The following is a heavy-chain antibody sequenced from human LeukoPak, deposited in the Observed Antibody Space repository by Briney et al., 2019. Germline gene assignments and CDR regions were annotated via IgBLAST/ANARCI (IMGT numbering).Heavy chain of an antibody. CDR2: IYYSGST. J-gene: IGHJ4*02. V-gene: IGHV4-59*01. CDR1: GGSISSYY. D-gene: IGHD3-22*01. Sequence: SETLSLTCTVSGGSISSYYWSWIRQPPGKGLGWIGYIYYSGSTNYNPSLKSRVTISVDTSKNQFSLKLSPVTAADTAVYYCAGNYYDSSGPFSWSQGTLVTVSS. CDR3: AGNYYDSSGPFS.